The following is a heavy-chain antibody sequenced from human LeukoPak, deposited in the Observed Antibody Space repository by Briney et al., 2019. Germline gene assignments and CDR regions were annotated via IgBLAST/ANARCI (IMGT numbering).Heavy chain of an antibody. V-gene: IGHV4-59*01. D-gene: IGHD3-22*01. CDR1: GGSISDDY. CDR3: ARTYYYKSGGYYLAFFDY. CDR2: ISYSEGT. Sequence: SETLSLTCTVSGGSISDDYWSWIRQPPGKGLEWIGYISYSEGTNYDPSLKSRVAISVDASKNQFSLKLNSVTAADTAVYYCARTYYYKSGGYYLAFFDYWGQGSLVTVSS. J-gene: IGHJ4*02.